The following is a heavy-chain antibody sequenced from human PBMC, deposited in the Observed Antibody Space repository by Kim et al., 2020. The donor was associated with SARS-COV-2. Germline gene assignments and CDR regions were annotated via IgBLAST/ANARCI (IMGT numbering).Heavy chain of an antibody. Sequence: SETLSLTCTVSGGSISSYYWSWIRQPPGKGLEWIGYIYYSGSTNYNPSLKSRVTISVDTSKNQFSLKLSSVTAADTAVYYCARRFDDYNAFEGYWYFDLWGRGTLVTVSS. J-gene: IGHJ2*01. CDR2: IYYSGST. D-gene: IGHD4-4*01. CDR1: GGSISSYY. V-gene: IGHV4-59*08. CDR3: ARRFDDYNAFEGYWYFDL.